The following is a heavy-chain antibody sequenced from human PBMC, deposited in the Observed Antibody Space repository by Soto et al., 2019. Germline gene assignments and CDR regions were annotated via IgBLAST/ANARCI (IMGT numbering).Heavy chain of an antibody. D-gene: IGHD3-22*01. J-gene: IGHJ3*02. Sequence: GGSLRLSCAASGFTFSSYGMHWVRQAPGKGLEWVAVISYDGNNKYYAVSVKGRFTISRDNAKNSLYLQMNSLRAEDTAVYYCARGDYYDSSGPFSDAFDIWGQGTMVTVSS. CDR2: ISYDGNNK. CDR3: ARGDYYDSSGPFSDAFDI. V-gene: IGHV3-30*03. CDR1: GFTFSSYG.